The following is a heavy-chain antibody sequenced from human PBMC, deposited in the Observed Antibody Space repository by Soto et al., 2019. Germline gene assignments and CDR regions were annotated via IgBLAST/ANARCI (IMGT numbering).Heavy chain of an antibody. Sequence: SLRLSCAASGFTFSSYGMHWVRQAPGKGLEWVAVIWYDGSNKYYADSVKGRFTISRDNSKNTLYLQMNSLRAEDTAVYYCARDLYNWNPSGHFDYWGQGXLVTVYS. V-gene: IGHV3-33*01. D-gene: IGHD1-20*01. CDR1: GFTFSSYG. J-gene: IGHJ4*02. CDR3: ARDLYNWNPSGHFDY. CDR2: IWYDGSNK.